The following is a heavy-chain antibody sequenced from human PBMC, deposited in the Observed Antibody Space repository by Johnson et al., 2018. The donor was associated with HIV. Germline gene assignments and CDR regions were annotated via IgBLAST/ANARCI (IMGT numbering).Heavy chain of an antibody. D-gene: IGHD3-22*01. CDR2: VKEDGSDK. CDR3: ARVGIYYDSSGFYYAGPFDL. J-gene: IGHJ3*01. V-gene: IGHV3-7*01. CDR1: GFTFSTYW. Sequence: VKLVESGGGVVQPGGSLRLSCAASGFTFSTYWMSWVRQAPGKGLEWVANVKEDGSDKYYVDSVKGRFTISRDNAKNSLYLQMNTLRAEDTAVYYCARVGIYYDSSGFYYAGPFDLWGQGTMVTVPS.